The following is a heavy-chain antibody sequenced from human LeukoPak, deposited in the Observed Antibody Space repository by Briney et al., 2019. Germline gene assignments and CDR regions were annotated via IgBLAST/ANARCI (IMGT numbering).Heavy chain of an antibody. CDR3: ARAGVWLPAV. V-gene: IGHV4-4*02. Sequence: SGTLSLTCAVSGASISSDKWWSWVRQPPGKGLEWIGEINHSGNTNYSPSLKSRVTMSTDKSKNEFSLRLTSVTAADTAVYHCARAGVWLPAVWGQGTLVTVSS. J-gene: IGHJ4*02. CDR2: INHSGNT. CDR1: GASISSDKW. D-gene: IGHD3-9*01.